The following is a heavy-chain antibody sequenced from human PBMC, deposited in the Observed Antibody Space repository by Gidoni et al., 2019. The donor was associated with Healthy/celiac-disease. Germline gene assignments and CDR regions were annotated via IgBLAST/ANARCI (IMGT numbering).Heavy chain of an antibody. V-gene: IGHV2-26*01. D-gene: IGHD1-26*01. J-gene: IGHJ2*01. CDR1: GFSLSNARMG. CDR2: IFSNDEK. Sequence: QVTLKESGPVLVKPTETLTLTCTVSGFSLSNARMGVSWIRQPPGKALEWLAHIFSNDEKSYSTSLKSRLTISKDTSKSQVVLTMTNMDPVDTATYYCARIQWGALGMGRAGYFDLWGRGTLVTVSS. CDR3: ARIQWGALGMGRAGYFDL.